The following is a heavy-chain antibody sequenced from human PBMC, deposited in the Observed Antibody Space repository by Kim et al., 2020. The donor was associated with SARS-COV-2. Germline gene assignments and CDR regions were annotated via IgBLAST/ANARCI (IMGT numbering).Heavy chain of an antibody. Sequence: ASVKVYCKTGNYRFSSFGISWVRQAPGQGLEWMGWISGYNGETNYALTLQGRVTMTTDTSTTTAYVELRSLRSDDTAMYYCVRVPLGSGTFSRLELWGQGTQITVSS. CDR2: ISGYNGET. CDR3: VRVPLGSGTFSRLEL. D-gene: IGHD3-10*01. V-gene: IGHV1-18*01. J-gene: IGHJ4*02. CDR1: NYRFSSFG.